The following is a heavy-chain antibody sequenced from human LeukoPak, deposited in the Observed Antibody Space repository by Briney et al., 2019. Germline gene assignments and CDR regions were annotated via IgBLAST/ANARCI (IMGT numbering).Heavy chain of an antibody. CDR3: ARDRGSTEFDY. CDR2: INSDGSRI. J-gene: IGHJ4*02. CDR1: GFTFSTYW. Sequence: GGSLRLSCAASGFTFSTYWMHWVRQAPGKGLVWVSRINSDGSRISYADSVKGRFTISRDNAKNTLYLQMNSLRAEDTAVYYCARDRGSTEFDYWGQGTLVTVSS. D-gene: IGHD1-26*01. V-gene: IGHV3-74*01.